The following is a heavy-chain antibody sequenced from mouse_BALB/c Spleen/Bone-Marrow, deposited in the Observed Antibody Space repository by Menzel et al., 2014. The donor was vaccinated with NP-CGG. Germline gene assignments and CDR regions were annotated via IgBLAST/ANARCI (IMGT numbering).Heavy chain of an antibody. CDR3: TTRARNYFGY. J-gene: IGHJ2*01. CDR2: IYPGNSDT. CDR1: GYTFTSYW. V-gene: IGHV1-5*01. Sequence: VQLQQSGTVLARPGASVKMSCKASGYTFTSYWMHWVKQRPGQGLEWIGTIYPGNSDTTYNQKFKGKAKLTAVTSTSTAYKELSSLTNEDSAVDYCTTRARNYFGYWGQGTTLTVSS.